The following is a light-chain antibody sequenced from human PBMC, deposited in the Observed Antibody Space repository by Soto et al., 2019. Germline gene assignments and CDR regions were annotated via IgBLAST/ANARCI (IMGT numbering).Light chain of an antibody. J-gene: IGKJ1*01. CDR3: QQYYSFPPT. V-gene: IGKV1-5*01. CDR1: QSISSW. CDR2: DAS. Sequence: DIQMTQSPSTLSASGGDRVSITCRASQSISSWWAWYQQKPGKAPKLLIYDASSLQSGVPSRFSGSGSGTDFTLTISCLQSEDFATYYCQQYYSFPPTFGQGTKVDIK.